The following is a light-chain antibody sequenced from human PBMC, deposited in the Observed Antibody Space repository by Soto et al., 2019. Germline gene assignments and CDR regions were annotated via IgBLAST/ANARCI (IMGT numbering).Light chain of an antibody. J-gene: IGKJ4*01. V-gene: IGKV3-20*01. CDR3: QQYASSPLT. Sequence: EIVLTQSPGTLSLSPGERATLSCRASQSVGRDYLAWYQQKPGQAPRLLIYHASNRATGIPDRFSGSGSGTDSTLTISRLEPEDFADFYCQQYASSPLTFGGGTKVEIK. CDR2: HAS. CDR1: QSVGRDY.